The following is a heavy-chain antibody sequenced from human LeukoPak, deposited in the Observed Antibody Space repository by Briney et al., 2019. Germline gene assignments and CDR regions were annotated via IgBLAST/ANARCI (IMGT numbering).Heavy chain of an antibody. D-gene: IGHD2-15*01. J-gene: IGHJ5*02. CDR3: AKDKVAFVVVVAATEFDP. Sequence: PGGSLRLSCAASGFTFSSYSMNWVRQAPGKGLEWVSSISSSSSYIYYADSVKGRFTISRDNSKNTLYLQMNSLRAEDTAVYYCAKDKVAFVVVVAATEFDPWGQGTLVTVSS. V-gene: IGHV3-21*04. CDR2: ISSSSSYI. CDR1: GFTFSSYS.